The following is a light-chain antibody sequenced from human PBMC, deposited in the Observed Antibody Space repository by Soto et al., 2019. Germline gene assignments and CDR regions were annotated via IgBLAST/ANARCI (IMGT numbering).Light chain of an antibody. CDR1: QGIGTS. J-gene: IGKJ4*01. CDR2: ATS. Sequence: DLQCPPSQSFLSASVVYIFPITVLASQGIGTSLAWYQQEPGKHPKILIFATSTLQSGVPSRFSGSGSGTDFTLTISSLQPEDFATYYCQQVNSYPLTGGGGTKVDIK. V-gene: IGKV1-9*01. CDR3: QQVNSYPLT.